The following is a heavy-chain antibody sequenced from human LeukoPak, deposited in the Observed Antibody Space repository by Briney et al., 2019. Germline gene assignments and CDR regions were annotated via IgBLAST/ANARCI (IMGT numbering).Heavy chain of an antibody. Sequence: ASVKVSCKASSYTFTSYGISWVRQAPGQGLEWMGWISAYNGNTNYAQKLQGRVTMTTDTSTSTAYMELRSLRSDDTAVYYCARGLYGSGSYTSVFVFDYWGQGTLVTVSS. CDR2: ISAYNGNT. V-gene: IGHV1-18*01. D-gene: IGHD3-10*01. CDR3: ARGLYGSGSYTSVFVFDY. J-gene: IGHJ4*02. CDR1: SYTFTSYG.